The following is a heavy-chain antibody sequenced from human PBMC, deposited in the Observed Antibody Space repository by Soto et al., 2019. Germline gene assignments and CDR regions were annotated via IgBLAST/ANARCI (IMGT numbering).Heavy chain of an antibody. CDR1: GFTFRNAW. CDR2: IKSKTDGGTT. CDR3: TTDRTSSLDYDFWSGSPYGMDV. V-gene: IGHV3-15*07. D-gene: IGHD3-3*01. J-gene: IGHJ6*02. Sequence: PGGSLGLSCAASGFTFRNAWMNWVRQAPGKGLEWVGRIKSKTDGGTTDYAAPVKGRFTISRDDSKNTLYLQMNSLKTEDTAVYYCTTDRTSSLDYDFWSGSPYGMDVWGQGTTVTVSS.